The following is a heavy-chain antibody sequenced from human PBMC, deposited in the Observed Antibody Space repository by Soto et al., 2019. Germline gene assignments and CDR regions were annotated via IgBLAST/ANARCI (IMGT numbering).Heavy chain of an antibody. CDR3: ARASEERYSSGWYNWFDP. Sequence: ASVKVSCKASGGTFSSYAISWVRQAPGQGLEWMGGIIPIFGTANYAQKFQGRVTITADESTSTAYMELSSLRSEDTAVYYCARASEERYSSGWYNWFDPWGQGTLVTVSS. V-gene: IGHV1-69*13. CDR2: IIPIFGTA. J-gene: IGHJ5*02. D-gene: IGHD6-19*01. CDR1: GGTFSSYA.